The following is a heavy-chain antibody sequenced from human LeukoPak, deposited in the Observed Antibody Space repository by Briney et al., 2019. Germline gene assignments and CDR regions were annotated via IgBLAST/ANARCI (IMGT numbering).Heavy chain of an antibody. J-gene: IGHJ4*02. V-gene: IGHV1-69*05. CDR1: GGTFSSYA. Sequence: GASVKVSCKASGGTFSSYAISWVRQAPGQGLEWMGRIIPIFGTANYAQKFQGRVTITTDESTSTAYMELSSLRSEDTAVYYCAREWYYYDSSGSENYYFDYWGQGTLVTVPS. D-gene: IGHD3-22*01. CDR3: AREWYYYDSSGSENYYFDY. CDR2: IIPIFGTA.